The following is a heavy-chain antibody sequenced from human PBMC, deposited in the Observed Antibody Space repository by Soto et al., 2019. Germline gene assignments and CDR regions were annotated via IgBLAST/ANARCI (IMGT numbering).Heavy chain of an antibody. CDR2: IRSKAYGGTT. V-gene: IGHV3-49*04. CDR1: GFTFGDYA. D-gene: IGHD3-3*01. CDR3: TSTTSYDFWSGQTYGMGV. Sequence: GGSLRLSCTVSGFTFGDYAMSWVRQAPGKGLVGVGFIRSKAYGGTTEYAASVKGKFTISRDDSKSIAYLQMNSPKTEDTAVYYCTSTTSYDFWSGQTYGMGVWGQGTTVTVSS. J-gene: IGHJ6*02.